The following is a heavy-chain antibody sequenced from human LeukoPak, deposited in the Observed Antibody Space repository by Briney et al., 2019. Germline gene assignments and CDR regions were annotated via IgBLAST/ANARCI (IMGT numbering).Heavy chain of an antibody. D-gene: IGHD1-26*01. J-gene: IGHJ2*01. Sequence: GGSLRLSCVVSGFTFSDHYMDWVRQAPGKGLEWVGRTRSKANSYTTEYAACVRGRFTISRDDSKNSLYLQMDSLRTEDTAVYYCARDSQTSYYSDQYWYFDLWGRGTLVTVSS. V-gene: IGHV3-72*01. CDR3: ARDSQTSYYSDQYWYFDL. CDR2: TRSKANSYTT. CDR1: GFTFSDHY.